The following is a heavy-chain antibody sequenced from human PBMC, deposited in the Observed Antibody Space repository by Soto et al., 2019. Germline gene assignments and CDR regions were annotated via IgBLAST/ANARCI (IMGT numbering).Heavy chain of an antibody. CDR3: ARDTLGGAYNFLH. Sequence: EVQLVESGGDLVQPGGSLRLSCAASGFTFSSLYMTWVRQAPGKGLQWVAVISSNGNTYYADSVKGRFTISRDNFKNTVYLQMNNLRAEDTAMYYCARDTLGGAYNFLHGGQGTLVTVSS. CDR2: ISSNGNT. CDR1: GFTFSSLY. D-gene: IGHD3-3*01. V-gene: IGHV3-66*01. J-gene: IGHJ4*02.